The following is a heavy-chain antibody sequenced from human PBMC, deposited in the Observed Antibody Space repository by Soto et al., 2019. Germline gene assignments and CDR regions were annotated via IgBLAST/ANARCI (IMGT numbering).Heavy chain of an antibody. D-gene: IGHD2-2*01. CDR2: ISYDGSNK. V-gene: IGHV3-30-3*01. CDR3: ARDSTAAIEYYDGMDV. CDR1: GFTFSSYA. Sequence: QVQLVESGGGVVQPGRSLRLSCAASGFTFSSYAMHWVRQAPGRGLEWVAVISYDGSNKYYADYVKGRFTISRDNSKNTLYLQMNSLRAEDTAVYYCARDSTAAIEYYDGMDVWGQGTTVTVSS. J-gene: IGHJ6*02.